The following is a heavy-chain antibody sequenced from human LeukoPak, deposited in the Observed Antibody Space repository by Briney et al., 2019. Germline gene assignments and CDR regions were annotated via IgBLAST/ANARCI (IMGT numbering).Heavy chain of an antibody. V-gene: IGHV1-2*06. Sequence: ASVKVSCKASGYTFTGYYMHWVRQAPGQGLEWMGRINPNSGGTNYAQKFQGRVTMTRDTPISTAYMELSRLRSDDTAVYYCARDYDILTGYYIVPTAYFDYWGQGTLVTVSS. CDR1: GYTFTGYY. J-gene: IGHJ4*02. CDR2: INPNSGGT. D-gene: IGHD3-9*01. CDR3: ARDYDILTGYYIVPTAYFDY.